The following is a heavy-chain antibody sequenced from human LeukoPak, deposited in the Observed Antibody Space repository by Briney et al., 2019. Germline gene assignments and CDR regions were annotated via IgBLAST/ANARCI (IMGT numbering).Heavy chain of an antibody. Sequence: SETLSLTCTVSGGSISSSSYYWGWIRQPPGKGLEWIGSIYYSGSTYYTPSLKSRGTISVDTSKNQFSLKLSSVTAADTAVYYCARGGSPYYYDSSGYYFLDYWGQGTLVTVSS. V-gene: IGHV4-39*01. CDR3: ARGGSPYYYDSSGYYFLDY. CDR2: IYYSGST. J-gene: IGHJ4*02. CDR1: GGSISSSSYY. D-gene: IGHD3-22*01.